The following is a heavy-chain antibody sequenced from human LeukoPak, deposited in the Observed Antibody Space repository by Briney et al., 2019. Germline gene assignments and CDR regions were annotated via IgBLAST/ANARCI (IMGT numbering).Heavy chain of an antibody. Sequence: GGSLRLSCAVSRCTSSSCASSWVRQAPGKGLEWVSTLSGSGYRTYYADSVKGRFTISRDNSKNTLYLQMNSLRAEDTAVYYCAKDSPMVRGVIDAFDIWGQGTMVTVSS. CDR1: RCTSSSCA. CDR3: AKDSPMVRGVIDAFDI. J-gene: IGHJ3*02. CDR2: LSGSGYRT. D-gene: IGHD3-10*01. V-gene: IGHV3-23*01.